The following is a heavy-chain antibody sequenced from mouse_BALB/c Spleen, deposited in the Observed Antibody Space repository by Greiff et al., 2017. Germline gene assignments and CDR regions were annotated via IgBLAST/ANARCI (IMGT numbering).Heavy chain of an antibody. CDR2: INPGSGGT. V-gene: IGHV1-54*01. J-gene: IGHJ4*01. D-gene: IGHD2-1*01. CDR3: ARRGNYPLDYAMDY. Sequence: QVQLKQSGAELVRPGTSVKVSCKASGYAFTNYLIEWVKQRPGQGLEWIGVINPGSGGTNYNEKFKGKATLTADKSSSTAYMQLSSLTSDDSAVYFCARRGNYPLDYAMDYWGQGTSVTVAS. CDR1: GYAFTNYL.